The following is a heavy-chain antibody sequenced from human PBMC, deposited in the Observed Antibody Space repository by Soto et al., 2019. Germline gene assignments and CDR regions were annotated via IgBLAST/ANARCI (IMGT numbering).Heavy chain of an antibody. Sequence: EVQLVASGGGVVQPGGSLRLSFTASGFTFNTHWMHWVRQAPGKGLLWVSRIYFDGITTNYADSVKGRLTVSRDNAKNTVYLHVNTLRDEDTAVYYCARGGAMGVDYWGQGTLVTVSS. J-gene: IGHJ4*02. V-gene: IGHV3-74*01. CDR3: ARGGAMGVDY. CDR1: GFTFNTHW. D-gene: IGHD1-26*01. CDR2: IYFDGITT.